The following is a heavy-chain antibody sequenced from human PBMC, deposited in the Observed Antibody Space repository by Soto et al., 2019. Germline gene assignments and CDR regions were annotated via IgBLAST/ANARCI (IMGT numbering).Heavy chain of an antibody. CDR1: GYTFTGYY. V-gene: IGHV1-2*02. D-gene: IGHD2-2*01. CDR3: ARPDCSSTSCSYYYFALDV. Sequence: GASVKVSCKASGYTFTGYYMHWVRQAPGQGLEWMGWINPHSGGTKYAQKFQGRVTVTRDTSTSTAYLELNRLTSDDTAVYYCARPDCSSTSCSYYYFALDVWGQGTTVTVSS. CDR2: INPHSGGT. J-gene: IGHJ6*02.